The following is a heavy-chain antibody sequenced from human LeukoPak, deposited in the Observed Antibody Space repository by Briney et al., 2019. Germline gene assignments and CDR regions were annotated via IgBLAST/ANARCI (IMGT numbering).Heavy chain of an antibody. V-gene: IGHV6-1*01. Sequence: SQTLSLTCAISGDSVSSKSVAWNWIRQSPSRGLEWLGRTYYRSKWYNEYAVSVKGRITINPDTSKNQFFPQLNSVTPEDTAVYYCARLGGDVDYWGQGTLVTVSS. CDR1: GDSVSSKSVA. D-gene: IGHD2-21*02. CDR2: TYYRSKWYN. CDR3: ARLGGDVDY. J-gene: IGHJ4*02.